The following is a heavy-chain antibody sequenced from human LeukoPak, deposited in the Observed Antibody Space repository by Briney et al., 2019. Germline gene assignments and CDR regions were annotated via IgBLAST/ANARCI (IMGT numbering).Heavy chain of an antibody. V-gene: IGHV3-7*01. CDR3: ARVGSMVRGVSAD. Sequence: GGSLRLSCAASGFTFSSYWMTWVRQAPXXXXEWVANIKQDGSEENYVDSVKGRFTISRDNAKNSLCLQMNSLRAEDTAVYYCARVGSMVRGVSADWGQGTLVTVSS. CDR1: GFTFSSYW. D-gene: IGHD3-10*01. J-gene: IGHJ4*02. CDR2: IKQDGSEE.